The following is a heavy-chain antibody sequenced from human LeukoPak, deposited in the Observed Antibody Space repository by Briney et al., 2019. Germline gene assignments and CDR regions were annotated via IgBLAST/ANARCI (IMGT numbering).Heavy chain of an antibody. D-gene: IGHD6-13*01. CDR1: GGSLTSYY. Sequence: SETLSLTCTVSGGSLTSYYWSWIRQTPGKGLEWIGYIYYSGSTNYNPSLESRVTIAVDTSKNHFSLKLSSVTAADTAIYFCARARRNVAAAGFDSWGQGTLVTVSS. V-gene: IGHV4-59*01. CDR3: ARARRNVAAAGFDS. CDR2: IYYSGST. J-gene: IGHJ4*02.